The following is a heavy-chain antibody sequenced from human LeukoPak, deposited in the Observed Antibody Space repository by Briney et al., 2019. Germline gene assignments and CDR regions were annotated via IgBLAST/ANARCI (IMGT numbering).Heavy chain of an antibody. J-gene: IGHJ4*02. V-gene: IGHV4-31*03. CDR2: IYYSGST. D-gene: IGHD2-15*01. CDR1: GGSISNGVYY. Sequence: SETLSLACTVSGGSISNGVYYWSWIRQHPGKGLEWIGYIYYSGSTYYSPSLKSRLTMSVDTSKNQFSLKLTSVTAADTAVYYCARDLGGGSFDFWGQGTLVTVSS. CDR3: ARDLGGGSFDF.